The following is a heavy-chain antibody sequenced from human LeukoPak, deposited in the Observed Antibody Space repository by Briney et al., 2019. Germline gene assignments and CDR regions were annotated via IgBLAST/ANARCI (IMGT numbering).Heavy chain of an antibody. CDR3: VKGRLSEDGLDF. CDR1: GFTFSRSA. Sequence: GGSLRLSCAASGFTFSRSAMTWVRQTPGKGLDWVSSISSSGNTYYADSVKGRFTISRDNSKNMLYLQMNSLRAEDTAVYYCVKGRLSEDGLDFWGQGTLVTVSS. D-gene: IGHD5-24*01. J-gene: IGHJ4*02. V-gene: IGHV3-23*01. CDR2: ISSSGNT.